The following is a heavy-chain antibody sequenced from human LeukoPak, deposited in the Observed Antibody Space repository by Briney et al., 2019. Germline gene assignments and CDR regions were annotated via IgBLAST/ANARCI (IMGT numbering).Heavy chain of an antibody. D-gene: IGHD5-24*01. V-gene: IGHV3-7*03. CDR2: IKEDGTET. CDR3: AKEGRSLQTY. Sequence: GGSLRLSCAASGFTFSSYTMSWVRLAPGKGLEWVANIKEDGTETYYVDSVKGRFTISRDNAKNSLYLQMNSLRVEDTAVYYCAKEGRSLQTYWGQGTLVTVSS. J-gene: IGHJ4*02. CDR1: GFTFSSYT.